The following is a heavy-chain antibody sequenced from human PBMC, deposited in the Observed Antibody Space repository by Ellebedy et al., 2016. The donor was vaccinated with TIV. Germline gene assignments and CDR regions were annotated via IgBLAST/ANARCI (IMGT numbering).Heavy chain of an antibody. V-gene: IGHV1-46*01. CDR2: INLSGAST. Sequence: AASVKVSCKASGYTFTSNYIHWVRQAPGQGLEWMGIINLSGASTVYAQKFQGRLTVNRDTSTSTVYMELSSLTSEDTAIYYCARDGDWDHNYYGMDVWGQGTTVTVSS. CDR3: ARDGDWDHNYYGMDV. D-gene: IGHD2-21*01. J-gene: IGHJ6*02. CDR1: GYTFTSNY.